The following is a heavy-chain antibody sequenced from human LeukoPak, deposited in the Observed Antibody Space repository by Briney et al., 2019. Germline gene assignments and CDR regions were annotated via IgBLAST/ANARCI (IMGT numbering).Heavy chain of an antibody. CDR2: IKSKTYGGTT. CDR1: GFTFSNAW. CDR3: TTSSSWSEGIDY. D-gene: IGHD6-13*01. V-gene: IGHV3-15*01. J-gene: IGHJ4*02. Sequence: GGSLRLSCAASGFTFSNAWMSWVRQAPGKGLEWVGRIKSKTYGGTTDYAAPVKGRFTISRDDSKNTLYLQMNSLKTEDTAVYYCTTSSSWSEGIDYWGQGTLVTVSS.